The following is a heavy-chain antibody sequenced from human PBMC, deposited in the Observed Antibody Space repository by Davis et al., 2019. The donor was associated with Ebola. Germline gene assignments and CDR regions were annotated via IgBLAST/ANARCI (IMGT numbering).Heavy chain of an antibody. Sequence: MPSETLSLTCTVSGGSISSYYWSWIRQPPGKGLEWIGYIYYTGSTNYNPSLKSRVTISVDTSKNQFSLKLSSVTAADTAVYYCARLLQGDDYWGQGTLVTVSS. CDR3: ARLLQGDDY. CDR1: GGSISSYY. CDR2: IYYTGST. V-gene: IGHV4-59*01. J-gene: IGHJ4*02. D-gene: IGHD3-16*01.